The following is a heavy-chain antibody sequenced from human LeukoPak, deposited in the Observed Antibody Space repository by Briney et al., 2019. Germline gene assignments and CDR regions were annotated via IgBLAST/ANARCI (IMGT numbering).Heavy chain of an antibody. Sequence: ASVKVSCKASGYTFTGYYMHWVRQALGQGLEWMGWINPNSGGTNYAQKFQGRVTMTRDTSISTAYMELSRLRSDDTAVYYCARYVDVYYSGGSCYGFDYWGQGTLVTVSS. CDR1: GYTFTGYY. CDR2: INPNSGGT. V-gene: IGHV1-2*02. CDR3: ARYVDVYYSGGSCYGFDY. J-gene: IGHJ4*02. D-gene: IGHD2-15*01.